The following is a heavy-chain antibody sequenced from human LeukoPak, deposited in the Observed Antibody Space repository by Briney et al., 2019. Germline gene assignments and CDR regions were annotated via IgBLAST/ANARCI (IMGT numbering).Heavy chain of an antibody. CDR3: ARKSASGNYPLDY. V-gene: IGHV3-23*01. D-gene: IGHD3-10*01. Sequence: GGSLRLSCAASGFTFSSYAMHWVRQAPGKGLEWVSVISADSAATFYADSVKGRFTISRDNGRNTVFLQMSSLRAEDTALYYCARKSASGNYPLDYWGQGTLVTVSS. CDR1: GFTFSSYA. CDR2: ISADSAAT. J-gene: IGHJ4*02.